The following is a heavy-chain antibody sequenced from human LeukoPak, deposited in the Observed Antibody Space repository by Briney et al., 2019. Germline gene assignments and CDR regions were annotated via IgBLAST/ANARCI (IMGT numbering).Heavy chain of an antibody. CDR1: GYMFTSYS. CDR2: ISVYNGKT. CDR3: VRGSGSPYYYYMDV. J-gene: IGHJ6*03. Sequence: ASVKVSCPASGYMFTSYSIHWLREAPGQGLEWLGWISVYNGKTDYAEGLQGRVTMTTDRSTNTAFMELRSLRSDDTAIYFCVRGSGSPYYYYMDVWGKGTAVTVSS. D-gene: IGHD3-10*01. V-gene: IGHV1-18*01.